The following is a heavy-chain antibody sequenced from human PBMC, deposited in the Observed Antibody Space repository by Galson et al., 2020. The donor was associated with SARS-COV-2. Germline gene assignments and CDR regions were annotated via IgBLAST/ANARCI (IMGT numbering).Heavy chain of an antibody. CDR1: GFTFSSYS. Sequence: GGSLRLSCAASGFTFSSYSMNWVRQAPGKGLEWVSYISSSSSTIYYADSVKGRFTISRDNAKNSLYLQMNSLRDEDTAVYYCARGYCSGGSCYPHYYYYGMDVWGQGTTVTVSS. V-gene: IGHV3-48*02. J-gene: IGHJ6*02. CDR2: ISSSSSTI. D-gene: IGHD2-15*01. CDR3: ARGYCSGGSCYPHYYYYGMDV.